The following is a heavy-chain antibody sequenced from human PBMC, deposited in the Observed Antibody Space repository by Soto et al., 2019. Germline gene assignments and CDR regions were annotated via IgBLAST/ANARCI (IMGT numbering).Heavy chain of an antibody. CDR3: ARVFGAIYYYGMDV. CDR1: GDSVSSNSAA. J-gene: IGHJ6*02. Sequence: SQTLSLTCVISGDSVSSNSAAWNWIRQSPSRGLEWLGRTYYRSKWYNDYAVSVRSRITFNPDTSRNQFSLQLNSVTPEDTVMYYCARVFGAIYYYGMDVWGQGTTVTVSS. CDR2: TYYRSKWYN. V-gene: IGHV6-1*01. D-gene: IGHD1-26*01.